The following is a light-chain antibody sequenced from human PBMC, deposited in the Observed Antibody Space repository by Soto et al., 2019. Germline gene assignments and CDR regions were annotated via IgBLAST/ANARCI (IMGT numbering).Light chain of an antibody. CDR3: EQYNNWPPWT. J-gene: IGKJ1*01. Sequence: EIVMTQSPATLSVSPGERATLSCRASQSVGSDVAWYQQKPGQAPRLLIYGASTRATGIPARFSGSGSGTEFTLTISSLQSVDSAVYYCEQYNNWPPWTFGQGTKVEIK. CDR2: GAS. CDR1: QSVGSD. V-gene: IGKV3-15*01.